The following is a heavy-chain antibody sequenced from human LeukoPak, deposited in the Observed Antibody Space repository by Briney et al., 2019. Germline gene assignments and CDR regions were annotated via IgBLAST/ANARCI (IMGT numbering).Heavy chain of an antibody. CDR3: ARLQGAGARPGYHYMDI. CDR2: IYYSGYT. D-gene: IGHD6-6*01. J-gene: IGHJ6*03. V-gene: IGHV4-39*07. CDR1: GGSISVGGYF. Sequence: PSETLSLTCSVSGGSISVGGYFWGWIRQPPGKGLEWVGTIYYSGYTSYNPSLKSRVTMSVDTSKNQFSLKLSSVTAADTAVYYCARLQGAGARPGYHYMDIWGKGTTVTVSS.